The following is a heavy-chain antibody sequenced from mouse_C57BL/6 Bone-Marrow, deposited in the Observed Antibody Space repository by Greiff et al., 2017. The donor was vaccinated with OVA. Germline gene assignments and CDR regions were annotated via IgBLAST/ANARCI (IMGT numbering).Heavy chain of an antibody. V-gene: IGHV1-75*01. CDR2: IFPGSGST. CDR1: GYTFTDYY. Sequence: VKLQQSGPELVKPGASVKISCKASGYTFTDYYINWVKQRPGQGLEWIGWIFPGSGSTYYNEKFKGKATLTVDKSSSTAYMLLSSLTSEDSAVYLCARSRQLRLQGFDYWGQGTTLTVSS. D-gene: IGHD3-2*02. CDR3: ARSRQLRLQGFDY. J-gene: IGHJ2*01.